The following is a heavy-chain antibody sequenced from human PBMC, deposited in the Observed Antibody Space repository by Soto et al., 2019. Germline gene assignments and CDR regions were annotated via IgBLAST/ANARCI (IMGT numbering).Heavy chain of an antibody. J-gene: IGHJ4*02. CDR2: ISGGDGSP. CDR3: AKWHTYNYDSLAFSGFDC. V-gene: IGHV3-23*01. D-gene: IGHD3-16*01. Sequence: PGGSLRLSCAASGFTFSSYSMNWVRQAPGKWLEWVSSISGGDGSPSYADSVKGRSTISRDNSKNTLYLHMNSLRADDTAAYYCAKWHTYNYDSLAFSGFDCWGQGXQVTVSS. CDR1: GFTFSSYS.